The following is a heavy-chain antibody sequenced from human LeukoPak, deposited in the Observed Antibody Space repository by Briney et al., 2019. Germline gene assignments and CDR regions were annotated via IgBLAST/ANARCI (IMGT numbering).Heavy chain of an antibody. D-gene: IGHD2-2*01. CDR3: ARVRSTSNPNNWFDP. J-gene: IGHJ5*02. CDR2: INPGDGTS. Sequence: ASVKVSCKASGYTFTSYYIHWVRQAPGQGLEWMGMINPGDGTSSYAQKFQGRVTTTRDMSTNTVYMELSTLRSEDMALYYCARVRSTSNPNNWFDPWGQGTLVTVSS. CDR1: GYTFTSYY. V-gene: IGHV1-46*01.